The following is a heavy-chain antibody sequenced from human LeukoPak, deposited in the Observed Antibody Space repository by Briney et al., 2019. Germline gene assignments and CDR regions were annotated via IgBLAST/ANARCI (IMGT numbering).Heavy chain of an antibody. D-gene: IGHD3-22*01. J-gene: IGHJ4*02. CDR1: GFTFSSYV. V-gene: IGHV3-23*01. CDR3: AKESRGYYYDY. Sequence: GGSLRLSCAASGFTFSSYVMTWVRQAPGKGLEWVSGISGSGGSTHYADSVKGRFTISTDNYKNTLYLQMNSLRVEDTAVYYCAKESRGYYYDYWGQGTLVTVSS. CDR2: ISGSGGST.